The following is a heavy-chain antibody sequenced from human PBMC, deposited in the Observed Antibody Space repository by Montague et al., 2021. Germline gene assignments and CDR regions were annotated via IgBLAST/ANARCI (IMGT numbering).Heavy chain of an antibody. CDR2: IYYRGST. CDR1: GGSISSGGYY. D-gene: IGHD3-22*01. V-gene: IGHV4-31*03. Sequence: TLSLTCTVSGGSISSGGYYWSWIRQHPGKGLEWIGYIYYRGSTYYNPSLKSRVSISVDTSKNQFSLKPSSVTAADTAVYYCARVTDSSGYYWGAFDIWGQGTMVTVPS. J-gene: IGHJ3*02. CDR3: ARVTDSSGYYWGAFDI.